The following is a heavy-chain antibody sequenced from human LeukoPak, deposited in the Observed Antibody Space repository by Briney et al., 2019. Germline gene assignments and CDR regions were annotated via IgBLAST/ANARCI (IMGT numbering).Heavy chain of an antibody. V-gene: IGHV1-8*01. J-gene: IGHJ6*02. Sequence: ASVKVSCKASGYTFTSYDINWVRQATGQGLEWMGWMNPNSGNTGYAQKFQGRVTMTRNTSISTAYMELSSLRSEDTAVYYCARGIRYYDFWSGYYSYYYYYGMDVWGQGTTVTVSS. CDR2: MNPNSGNT. CDR3: ARGIRYYDFWSGYYSYYYYYGMDV. CDR1: GYTFTSYD. D-gene: IGHD3-3*01.